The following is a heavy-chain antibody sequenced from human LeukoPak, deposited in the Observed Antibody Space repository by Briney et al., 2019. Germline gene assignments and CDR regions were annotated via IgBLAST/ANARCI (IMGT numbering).Heavy chain of an antibody. CDR2: INSDGSST. J-gene: IGHJ4*02. Sequence: PGGSLRLSCAASGFTFSSYWMHWVRQAPVKGLVWVSRINSDGSSTSYADSVKGRFTISRDNAKNTLYLQMNSLRAEDTAVYYCANSNYFDYWGQGTLVTVSS. D-gene: IGHD4-11*01. CDR3: ANSNYFDY. V-gene: IGHV3-74*01. CDR1: GFTFSSYW.